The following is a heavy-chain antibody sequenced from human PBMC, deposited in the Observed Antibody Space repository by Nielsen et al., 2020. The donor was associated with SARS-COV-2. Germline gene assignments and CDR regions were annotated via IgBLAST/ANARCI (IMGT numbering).Heavy chain of an antibody. D-gene: IGHD5-18*01. Sequence: SCKGSGYSFTSYWIGWVRQMPGKGLEWMGIIYPGDSDTRYSPSFQGQVTISADKSISTAYLQWSSLKASDTAMYYCARRGYSYGSRLNYYYMDVWGKGTTVTVSS. CDR2: IYPGDSDT. CDR1: GYSFTSYW. V-gene: IGHV5-51*01. CDR3: ARRGYSYGSRLNYYYMDV. J-gene: IGHJ6*03.